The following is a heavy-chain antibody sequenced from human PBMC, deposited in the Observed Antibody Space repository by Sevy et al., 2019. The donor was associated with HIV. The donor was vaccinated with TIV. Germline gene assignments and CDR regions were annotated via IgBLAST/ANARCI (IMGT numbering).Heavy chain of an antibody. D-gene: IGHD3-22*01. J-gene: IGHJ1*01. V-gene: IGHV4-39*01. CDR2: IYYSGST. CDR1: GGSISSSSYY. CDR3: AVYDSSGYYPLPAEYFQH. Sequence: SETLSLTCTVSGGSISSSSYYWGWIRQPPGKGLEWIGSIYYSGSTYYNPSLKSRVTLSLDTSKNQFSLKLSSVTAADTAVYYCAVYDSSGYYPLPAEYFQHWGQGTLVTVSS.